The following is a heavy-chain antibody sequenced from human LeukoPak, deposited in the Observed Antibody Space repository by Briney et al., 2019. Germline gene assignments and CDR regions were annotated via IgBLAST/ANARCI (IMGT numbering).Heavy chain of an antibody. CDR1: GFSVSTHY. J-gene: IGHJ4*02. CDR3: ATRIAASGRYYFDY. V-gene: IGHV3-53*01. D-gene: IGHD6-13*01. CDR2: IDSADNT. Sequence: SGGSLRLSCAASGFSVSTHYMNWVRQAPGKGLEWVSVIDSADNTYYADSVKGRFTISRDNSKNTLYLQMNSLRAEDTAVYYCATRIAASGRYYFDYWGQGTLVTVSS.